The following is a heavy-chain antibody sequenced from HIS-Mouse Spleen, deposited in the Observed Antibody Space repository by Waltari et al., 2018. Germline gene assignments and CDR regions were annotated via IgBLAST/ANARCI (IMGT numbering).Heavy chain of an antibody. CDR2: FDPEDGET. V-gene: IGHV1-24*01. CDR1: GSPLPALT. CDR3: ARRSGAIEYFQH. J-gene: IGHJ1*01. Sequence: QVQLVQSGAEVKKPGASVKVPCKVSGSPLPALTMPWVRQAPGKGLEWMGGFDPEDGETIYAQKFQGRVTMTEDTSTDTAYMELSSLRSEDTAVYYCARRSGAIEYFQHWGQGTLVTVSS. D-gene: IGHD1-26*01.